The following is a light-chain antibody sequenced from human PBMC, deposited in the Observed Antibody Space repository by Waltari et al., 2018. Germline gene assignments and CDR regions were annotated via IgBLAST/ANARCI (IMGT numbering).Light chain of an antibody. CDR1: SHDVGAYNY. V-gene: IGLV2-14*03. Sequence: QSALTQPASVSGSPGQSITVSCTGPSHDVGAYNYVPWYQQHPGKVPKLMIYDVTKRPSGISYRFSGSKSGNTASLTISGLQAEDEADYYCSSYTTDSTYVFGTGTKVTVL. CDR2: DVT. CDR3: SSYTTDSTYV. J-gene: IGLJ1*01.